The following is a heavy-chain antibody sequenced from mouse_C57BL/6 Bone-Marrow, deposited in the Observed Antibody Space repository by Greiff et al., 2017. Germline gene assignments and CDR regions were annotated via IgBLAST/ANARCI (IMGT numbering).Heavy chain of an antibody. CDR1: GFTFSDYG. CDR3: ARQGQLRRTWFAY. J-gene: IGHJ3*01. CDR2: ISNLAYSI. D-gene: IGHD3-2*02. V-gene: IGHV5-15*01. Sequence: EVHLVESGGGLVQPGGSLKLSCAASGFTFSDYGMAWVRQAPRKGPAWVAFISNLAYSIYYADTVTGRFTISRENAKNTLYLEMSSLRSEDTAMYYCARQGQLRRTWFAYWGQGTLVTVAA.